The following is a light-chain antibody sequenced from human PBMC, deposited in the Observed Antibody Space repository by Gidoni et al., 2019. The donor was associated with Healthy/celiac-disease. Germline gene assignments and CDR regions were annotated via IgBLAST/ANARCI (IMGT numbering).Light chain of an antibody. V-gene: IGKV3-20*01. CDR3: QQYGSSPLT. CDR2: GAS. Sequence: IVFTHSPGTLSLSPGKRATLSCRASQCVTSSHLAWYQQKPGQVPRLLIHGASNRATGTPHRFSGSESGTDFTLTISRLEPEDYAVYYWQQYGSSPLTFGEGTKVEIK. J-gene: IGKJ4*01. CDR1: QCVTSSH.